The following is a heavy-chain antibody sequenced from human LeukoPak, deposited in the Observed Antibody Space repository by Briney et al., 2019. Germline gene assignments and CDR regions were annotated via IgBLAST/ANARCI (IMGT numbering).Heavy chain of an antibody. CDR3: AKDLEMITLFDI. CDR2: IRYDGSNK. V-gene: IGHV3-30*02. D-gene: IGHD1-14*01. J-gene: IGHJ3*02. Sequence: PGGSLRLSCAASGFTFSSYGMHWVRQAPGKGLEWVAFIRYDGSNKYYADSVKGRFTISRDNSKNTLYLQMNSLRAEDTAVYYCAKDLEMITLFDIWGQGTMVTVSS. CDR1: GFTFSSYG.